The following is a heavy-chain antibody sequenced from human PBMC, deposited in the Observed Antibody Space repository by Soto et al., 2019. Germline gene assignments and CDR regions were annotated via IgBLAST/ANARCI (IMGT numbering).Heavy chain of an antibody. D-gene: IGHD6-13*01. CDR3: ARGGIAAAGSDAFDI. J-gene: IGHJ3*02. CDR2: IIPILGVA. CDR1: GGTFSSYT. V-gene: IGHV1-69*02. Sequence: SVKVSCKASGGTFSSYTISWVRQAPGQGLEWMGRIIPILGVANYAQKFQGRVTITADKSTSTAYMELSSLRSEDTAVYYCARGGIAAAGSDAFDIWGQGTMVTVSS.